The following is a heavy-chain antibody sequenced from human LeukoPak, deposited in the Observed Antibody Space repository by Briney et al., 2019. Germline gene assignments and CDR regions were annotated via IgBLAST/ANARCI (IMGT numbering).Heavy chain of an antibody. Sequence: ASVKVSCKASVYTLTSYGISWVRQAPGQGLEWMGWISAYNGNTNYAQKLQGRVTMTTDTSTSAAYMELRSLRSDDTAVYYCAFHVVVPAAKVYWGQGTLVTVSS. J-gene: IGHJ4*02. D-gene: IGHD2-2*01. CDR2: ISAYNGNT. V-gene: IGHV1-18*01. CDR1: VYTLTSYG. CDR3: AFHVVVPAAKVY.